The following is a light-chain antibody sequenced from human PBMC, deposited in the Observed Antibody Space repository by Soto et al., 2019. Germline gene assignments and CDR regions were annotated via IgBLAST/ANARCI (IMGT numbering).Light chain of an antibody. CDR2: RAS. CDR3: QQYSKWPPCT. J-gene: IGKJ1*01. Sequence: EIVMTQSPATLAGSPGETVTLSCRASQSLSGNLSWYQQKPGQAPRLLIFRASTRATGVPARFSGRGSGTEFTLTISGLQSEDFAVYYCQQYSKWPPCTFGPGTQVEIK. V-gene: IGKV3-15*01. CDR1: QSLSGN.